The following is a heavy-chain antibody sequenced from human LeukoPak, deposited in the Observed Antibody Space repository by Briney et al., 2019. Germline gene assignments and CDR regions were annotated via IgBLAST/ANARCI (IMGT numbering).Heavy chain of an antibody. CDR2: IYYSGTT. V-gene: IGHV4-39*01. CDR3: ARGEDIAAAGLDY. J-gene: IGHJ4*02. D-gene: IGHD6-13*01. CDR1: GGSISSSTYY. Sequence: SETLSLTCTVSGGSISSSTYYWGWIRQPPGKGLEWIGSIYYSGTTYYSPSLKSRVTISADTSQNQFSLKLTSMTAADTAVHYCARGEDIAAAGLDYWGQGTLVTVSS.